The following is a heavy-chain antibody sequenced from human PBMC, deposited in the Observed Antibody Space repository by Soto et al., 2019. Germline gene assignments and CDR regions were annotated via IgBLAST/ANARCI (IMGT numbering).Heavy chain of an antibody. V-gene: IGHV1-69*01. J-gene: IGHJ4*02. CDR2: IIPIFGTA. D-gene: IGHD3-22*01. CDR1: GGTFSSYA. CDR3: ARDKGADYYDSSGYNNYFDY. Sequence: QVQLVQSGAEVKKPGSSVKVSCKASGGTFSSYAISWVRQAPGQGLEWMGGIIPIFGTANYAQKFQGRVTITADEATSTAYMELRSLRSEDTAVYYCARDKGADYYDSSGYNNYFDYWGQGTLVTVSS.